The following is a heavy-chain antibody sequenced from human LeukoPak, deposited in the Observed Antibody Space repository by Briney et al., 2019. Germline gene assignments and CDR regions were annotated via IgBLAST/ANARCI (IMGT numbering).Heavy chain of an antibody. CDR1: GFTFSSYW. J-gene: IGHJ4*02. V-gene: IGHV3-74*01. CDR2: INSDGSST. D-gene: IGHD5-12*01. Sequence: GGSLRLSCAASGFTFSSYWMHWVRQAPGKGLVWVSRINSDGSSTSYADSVKGRFTISRDNAKNTLYPQMNSLRAEDTAVYYRARVGGYVPFDYWGQGTLVTVSS. CDR3: ARVGGYVPFDY.